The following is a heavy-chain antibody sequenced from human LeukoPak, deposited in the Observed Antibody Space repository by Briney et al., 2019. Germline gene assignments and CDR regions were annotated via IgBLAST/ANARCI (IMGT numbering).Heavy chain of an antibody. D-gene: IGHD3-22*01. CDR2: INPNSGNT. V-gene: IGHV1-18*04. Sequence: ASVKVSCKASGSSFTGYYIHWVRQAPGQGLEWMGWINPNSGNTNYAQKLQGRVTMTTDTSTSTAYMELRSLRSDDTAVYYCASNLRDSSGYRDYWGQGTLVTVSS. CDR3: ASNLRDSSGYRDY. CDR1: GSSFTGYY. J-gene: IGHJ4*02.